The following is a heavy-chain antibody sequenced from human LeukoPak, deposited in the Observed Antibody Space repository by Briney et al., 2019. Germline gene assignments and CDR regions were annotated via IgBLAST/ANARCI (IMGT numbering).Heavy chain of an antibody. Sequence: GGSLRLSCAASGFTFSSYGMHWVRQAPGKGLEWVALIWYDGTNKYYTDSVKGRLTISRDNSKNTLYLQMNSLRAEDTAVYYCAKSPSNGYNFYDYWGQGTLVTVSS. CDR3: AKSPSNGYNFYDY. D-gene: IGHD5-24*01. CDR2: IWYDGTNK. CDR1: GFTFSSYG. V-gene: IGHV3-33*06. J-gene: IGHJ4*02.